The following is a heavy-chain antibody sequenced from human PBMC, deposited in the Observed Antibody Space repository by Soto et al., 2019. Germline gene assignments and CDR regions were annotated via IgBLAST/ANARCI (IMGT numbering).Heavy chain of an antibody. Sequence: PGGSLRLSCAASAFTFKNHWMHWVRQVPGKGPVWVSRINSDGSSTSYADSVKGRFTISRDNAKNTLYLQMNSLRAEDTAVYYCASEPSTYCSSTSCYPDNWFDPWGQGTLVTVSS. V-gene: IGHV3-74*01. CDR3: ASEPSTYCSSTSCYPDNWFDP. CDR1: AFTFKNHW. CDR2: INSDGSST. D-gene: IGHD2-2*01. J-gene: IGHJ5*02.